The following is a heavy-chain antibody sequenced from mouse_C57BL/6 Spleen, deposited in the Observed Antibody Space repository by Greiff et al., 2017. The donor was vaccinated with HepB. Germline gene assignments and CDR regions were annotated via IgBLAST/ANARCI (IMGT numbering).Heavy chain of an antibody. V-gene: IGHV5-17*01. J-gene: IGHJ4*01. CDR2: ISSGSSTI. Sequence: DEKLVESGGGLVKPGGSLKLSCAASGFTFSDYGMHWVRQAPEKGLEWVAYISSGSSTIYYADTVKGRFTISRDNAKNTLFLQMTSLRSEDTAMYYCARWSDYYAMDYWGQGTSVTVSS. CDR1: GFTFSDYG. CDR3: ARWSDYYAMDY.